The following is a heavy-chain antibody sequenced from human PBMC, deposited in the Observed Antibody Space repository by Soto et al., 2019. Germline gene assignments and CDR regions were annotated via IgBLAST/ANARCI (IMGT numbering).Heavy chain of an antibody. CDR2: IYYSGST. J-gene: IGHJ3*02. CDR3: ARTGYYDSSGYDAFDI. Sequence: PSETLSLTCTFSVGSISSYYWSCIRHPPGKGLEWIGYIYYSGSTNYNPSLKSRVTISVDTSKNQFSLKLSSVTAADTAGYYCARTGYYDSSGYDAFDIWGQGTMVIGSS. V-gene: IGHV4-59*01. CDR1: VGSISSYY. D-gene: IGHD3-22*01.